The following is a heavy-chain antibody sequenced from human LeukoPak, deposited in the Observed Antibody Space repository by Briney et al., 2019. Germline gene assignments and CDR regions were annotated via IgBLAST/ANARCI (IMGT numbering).Heavy chain of an antibody. D-gene: IGHD4-23*01. CDR3: ARPSLDFGGIDAFDF. CDR2: FYYSGST. J-gene: IGHJ3*01. CDR1: GGSISSYY. Sequence: PSETLSLTCAVSGGSISSYYWSWIRQPPGKGLEWIGFFYYSGSTNYNPSLKSRVTISVDTSKNQFSLKLSSVTAADTAVYYCARPSLDFGGIDAFDFWGQGTLVTVSS. V-gene: IGHV4-59*08.